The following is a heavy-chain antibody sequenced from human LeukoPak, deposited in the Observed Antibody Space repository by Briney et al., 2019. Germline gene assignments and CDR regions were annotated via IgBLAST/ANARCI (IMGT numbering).Heavy chain of an antibody. CDR2: IFYNGNT. CDR3: VRGMRSGGNSPWDS. Sequence: PSETLSLTCTVSGASINSSGYYWSWIRQHPVKGLEWIGCIFYNGNTYYNPSVKSRVTISGDTSKNRFSLNLRSVTAADTAMYYCVRGMRSGGNSPWDSWGQGTLVTVSS. J-gene: IGHJ4*02. V-gene: IGHV4-31*03. D-gene: IGHD4-23*01. CDR1: GASINSSGYY.